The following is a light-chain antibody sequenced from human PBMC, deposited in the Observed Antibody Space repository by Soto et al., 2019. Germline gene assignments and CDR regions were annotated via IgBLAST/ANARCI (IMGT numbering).Light chain of an antibody. CDR2: GAS. CDR1: QSVATN. J-gene: IGKJ1*01. V-gene: IGKV3-15*01. Sequence: EIVMTQSPATLSVSPGERATLSCRAGQSVATNLAWYQQQPGQPPRLLIYGASTRATGIPARFSGSGSGTEFTLTISSLQSVDFAVYSCQQYNNWPWTFGQGTQVDVK. CDR3: QQYNNWPWT.